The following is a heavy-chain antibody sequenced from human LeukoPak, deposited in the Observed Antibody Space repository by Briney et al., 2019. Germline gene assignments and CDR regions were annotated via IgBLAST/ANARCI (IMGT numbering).Heavy chain of an antibody. J-gene: IGHJ4*02. Sequence: GGSLRHSCAASGFTFSSYSMNWVRQAPGKGLEWVSSISSSSSYIYYADSVKGRFTISRDNAKNSLYLQMNSLRAEDTAVYYCARSGYSSGWYYFDYWGQGTLVTVSS. CDR3: ARSGYSSGWYYFDY. V-gene: IGHV3-21*01. CDR2: ISSSSSYI. D-gene: IGHD6-19*01. CDR1: GFTFSSYS.